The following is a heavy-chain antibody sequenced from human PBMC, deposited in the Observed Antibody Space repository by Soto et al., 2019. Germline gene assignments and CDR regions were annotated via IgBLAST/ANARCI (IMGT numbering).Heavy chain of an antibody. CDR3: ATRPEREHADDV. J-gene: IGHJ3*01. D-gene: IGHD1-1*01. Sequence: DVQLVDSGGGLIQPGESLRLSCAAFGFTISGKKYVAWVRQAPGRGLEWVSALYDIDGSFYADSVKGRFTTSSDSSKTTVYLPMNDLRPDDTAVYCCATRPEREHADDVWGLGTTVTFSS. CDR2: LYDIDGS. V-gene: IGHV3-53*01. CDR1: GFTISGKKY.